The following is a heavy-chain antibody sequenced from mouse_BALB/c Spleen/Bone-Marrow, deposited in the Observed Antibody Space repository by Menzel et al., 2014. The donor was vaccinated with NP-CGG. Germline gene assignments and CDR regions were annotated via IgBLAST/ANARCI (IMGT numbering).Heavy chain of an antibody. CDR2: ISTFSGNT. J-gene: IGHJ4*01. V-gene: IGHV1S137*01. CDR1: GYTFTDYA. Sequence: VQLQQFGPELVRPGVSVKISCQGSGYTFTDYAMHWVKRSHAKSLERIGLISTFSGNTNYNQKFKGKATMTVDKSSSTAYMELARLTSEDSAIYYWARGDYRYDETMDYWGQGTSVTVSA. D-gene: IGHD2-14*01. CDR3: ARGDYRYDETMDY.